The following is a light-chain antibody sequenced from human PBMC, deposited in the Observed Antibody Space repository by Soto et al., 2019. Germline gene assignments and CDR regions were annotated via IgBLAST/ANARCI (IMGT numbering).Light chain of an antibody. CDR1: SSDIGRYNY. CDR2: DVS. Sequence: QSALTQPASVSGSPGQSITISCTGTSSDIGRYNYVSWYQHSPGKAPKLIIYDVSDRPSGVSNRFSGSKSGTTASLTISGLHADDEADYYCGSYTSSDTMIFGGGTKLTVL. J-gene: IGLJ2*01. V-gene: IGLV2-14*03. CDR3: GSYTSSDTMI.